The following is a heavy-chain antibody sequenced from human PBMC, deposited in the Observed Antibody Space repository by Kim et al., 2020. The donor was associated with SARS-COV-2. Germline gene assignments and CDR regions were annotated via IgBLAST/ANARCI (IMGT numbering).Heavy chain of an antibody. J-gene: IGHJ4*02. Sequence: FYNPSLKSRVSISVDPSANQFSLKLSSVTAADTAVYYCASYYDSSGVFDYWGQGTLVTVSS. D-gene: IGHD3-22*01. V-gene: IGHV4-31*02. CDR3: ASYYDSSGVFDY.